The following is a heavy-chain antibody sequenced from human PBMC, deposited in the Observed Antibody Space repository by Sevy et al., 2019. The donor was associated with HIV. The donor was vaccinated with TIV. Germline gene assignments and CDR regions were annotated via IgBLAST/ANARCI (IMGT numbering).Heavy chain of an antibody. Sequence: GGSLRLSCAASGFTFSSYAMHWVRQAPGKGLEWVAVISYDGSNKYYADSVKGRFTTSRDNSKNTLYLQMNSLRAEDTAVYYCARGMYSYDAFDIWGQGTMVTVSS. CDR3: ARGMYSYDAFDI. CDR2: ISYDGSNK. J-gene: IGHJ3*02. V-gene: IGHV3-30-3*01. CDR1: GFTFSSYA. D-gene: IGHD6-13*01.